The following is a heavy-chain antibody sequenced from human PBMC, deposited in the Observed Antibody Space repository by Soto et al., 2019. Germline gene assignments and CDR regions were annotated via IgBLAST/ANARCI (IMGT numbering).Heavy chain of an antibody. D-gene: IGHD5-18*01. CDR3: ARDSGYSYGPLDY. V-gene: IGHV3-48*01. CDR2: ISSSSSTI. Sequence: PGGSLRLSCAASGFTFSSYSMNWVRQAPGKGLEWVSYISSSSSTIYYADSVKGRFTISRDNAKNSLYLQMNSLGAEDTAVYYCARDSGYSYGPLDYWGQGTLVTVSS. J-gene: IGHJ4*02. CDR1: GFTFSSYS.